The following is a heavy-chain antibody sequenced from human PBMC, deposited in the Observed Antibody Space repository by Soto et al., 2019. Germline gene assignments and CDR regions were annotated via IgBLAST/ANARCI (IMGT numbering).Heavy chain of an antibody. D-gene: IGHD6-6*01. V-gene: IGHV5-51*01. CDR3: ARVGHSAARLDF. Sequence: GESLKISCKGSGYSFTNYWIGWVRQVPGKGLEWLGIIYPGESHTRYGPSFQGQVTISADKSINIAYLQWSSLKASDTAIYYCARVGHSAARLDFWGPGTLVTVSS. J-gene: IGHJ4*02. CDR2: IYPGESHT. CDR1: GYSFTNYW.